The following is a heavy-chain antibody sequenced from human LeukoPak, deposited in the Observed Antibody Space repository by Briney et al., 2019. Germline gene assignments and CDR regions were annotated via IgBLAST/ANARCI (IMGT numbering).Heavy chain of an antibody. V-gene: IGHV4-34*01. CDR2: INHSGST. CDR1: GGSFSGYY. D-gene: IGHD6-13*01. Sequence: PSETLSLTCAVYGGSFSGYYWSWIRQPPGKGLEWIGEINHSGSTNYNPSLKSRVTISVDTSKNQFSLKLSSVTAADTAVYYCARDHTAAGIGYWGQGTLVTVSS. J-gene: IGHJ4*02. CDR3: ARDHTAAGIGY.